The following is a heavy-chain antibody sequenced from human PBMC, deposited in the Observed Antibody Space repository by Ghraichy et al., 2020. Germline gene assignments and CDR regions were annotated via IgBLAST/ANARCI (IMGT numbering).Heavy chain of an antibody. Sequence: GGSLRLSCAASGFTFSTYCMNWARQAPGTGLEWVSSISSSNSNIYYADSVKGRFTISRDNAKNSLHLQMNSLRVEDTAVYYCASSPMTTAYFDYWGQRTLVTVSS. CDR1: GFTFSTYC. CDR3: ASSPMTTAYFDY. D-gene: IGHD4-11*01. V-gene: IGHV3-21*01. J-gene: IGHJ4*02. CDR2: ISSSNSNI.